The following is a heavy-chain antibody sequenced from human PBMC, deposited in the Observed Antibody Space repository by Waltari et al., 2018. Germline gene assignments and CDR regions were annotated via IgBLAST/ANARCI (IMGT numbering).Heavy chain of an antibody. Sequence: QLQESGPRLVKPSETLSLTCSVSGVSLSSPWGSWIRQPAGKGLEWIGRIYISGTTNKNPSLESRITVSLDTPKNQFSLKLTSVSAADTAVYYCARQATSWSGFDYWGPGIQVTVSS. D-gene: IGHD2-15*01. J-gene: IGHJ4*02. CDR1: GVSLSSPW. CDR2: IYISGTT. V-gene: IGHV4-4*07. CDR3: ARQATSWSGFDY.